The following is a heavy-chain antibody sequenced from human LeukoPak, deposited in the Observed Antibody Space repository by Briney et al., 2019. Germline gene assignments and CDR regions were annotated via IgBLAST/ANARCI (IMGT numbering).Heavy chain of an antibody. CDR1: EYTFTGYY. D-gene: IGHD1-1*01. Sequence: GASVKVSCKGSEYTFTGYYLHWVRRAPGQGREWMGWINPNNGGTRYAQKLQGRVTMTRDTSISKAYMELSRLSSDDTAVYYCARNDHVTADAFDFRGQGTMVTVSS. J-gene: IGHJ3*01. CDR2: INPNNGGT. V-gene: IGHV1-2*02. CDR3: ARNDHVTADAFDF.